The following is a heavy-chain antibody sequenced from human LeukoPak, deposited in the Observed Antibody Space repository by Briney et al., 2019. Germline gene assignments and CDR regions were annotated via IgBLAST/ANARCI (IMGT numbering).Heavy chain of an antibody. Sequence: GGSLRLSCAASGFTFSSCDINWVRQAPGKGLEWVSSIGPTGTDRYYADSVRGRFTISRDNAKNSMYLQMDSLRDEDTAVYYCATETIGRHYDYWGQGTLLTVSP. J-gene: IGHJ4*02. CDR1: GFTFSSCD. CDR3: ATETIGRHYDY. D-gene: IGHD1-14*01. CDR2: IGPTGTDR. V-gene: IGHV3-21*01.